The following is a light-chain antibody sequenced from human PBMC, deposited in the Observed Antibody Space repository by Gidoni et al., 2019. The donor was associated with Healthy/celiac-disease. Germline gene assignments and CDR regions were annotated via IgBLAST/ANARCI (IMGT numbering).Light chain of an antibody. V-gene: IGKV4-1*01. CDR1: QSVLYSSNNKNY. J-gene: IGKJ5*01. CDR2: WAS. CDR3: QQYYSTPIT. Sequence: DLVMTQSPDSLAVSLGERATINCKSSQSVLYSSNNKNYLAWYQQKPGQPPKLLIYWASTRECGVPDRFSGSGSGTDFTLTISSLQAEDVAVYYCQQYYSTPITFGQGTRLEIK.